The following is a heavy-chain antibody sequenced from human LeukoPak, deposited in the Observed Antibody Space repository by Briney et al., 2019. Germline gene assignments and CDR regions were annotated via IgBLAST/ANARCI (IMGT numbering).Heavy chain of an antibody. D-gene: IGHD2-2*01. Sequence: QTGGSLRLSCAASGFTFSSYAMSWVRQAPGKGLEWVSAISGSGGSTYYADSVKGRFTISRDNAKNSLYLQMNSLRAEDTAVYYCARVSANYQLPTDYWGQGTLVTVSS. CDR3: ARVSANYQLPTDY. J-gene: IGHJ4*02. CDR1: GFTFSSYA. CDR2: ISGSGGST. V-gene: IGHV3-23*01.